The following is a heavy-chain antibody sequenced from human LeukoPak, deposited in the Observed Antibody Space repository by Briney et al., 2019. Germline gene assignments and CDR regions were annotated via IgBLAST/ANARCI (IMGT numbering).Heavy chain of an antibody. CDR1: GYSFTTYA. Sequence: GASVKVSFKASGYSFTTYATHWVRQAPGQRLEWMGWINPDKGDTQYSQNFQGRITVTRDTSASTTYMELSSLVSEDTAVYYCARRLKSSYGNPFDYGGQGTRVTVSS. CDR3: ARRLKSSYGNPFDY. J-gene: IGHJ4*02. V-gene: IGHV1-3*01. CDR2: INPDKGDT. D-gene: IGHD4-17*01.